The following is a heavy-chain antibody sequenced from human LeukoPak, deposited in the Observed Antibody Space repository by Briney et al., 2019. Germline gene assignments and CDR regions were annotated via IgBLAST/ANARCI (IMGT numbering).Heavy chain of an antibody. CDR3: ARGPLGYDSSGYEIDY. Sequence: KVSCKASGYTFTSYGISWVRQAPGQGLEWMGGIIPIFGTANYAQKFQGRVTITTDESTSTAYMELSSLRSEDTAVYYCARGPLGYDSSGYEIDYWGQGTLVTVSS. J-gene: IGHJ4*02. V-gene: IGHV1-69*05. D-gene: IGHD3-22*01. CDR2: IIPIFGTA. CDR1: GYTFTSYG.